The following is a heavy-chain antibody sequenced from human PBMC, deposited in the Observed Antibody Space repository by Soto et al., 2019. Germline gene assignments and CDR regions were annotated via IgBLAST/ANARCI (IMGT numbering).Heavy chain of an antibody. D-gene: IGHD3-3*01. J-gene: IGHJ4*02. CDR1: GFSFSSYA. CDR2: ISNSGGST. CDR3: GRPIGDFWSVNWAPSLFHC. Sequence: EVQLLESGGGLVQPGGSLRLSCAASGFSFSSYAISWLRQAPGKALEWVAGISNSGGSTYYAVSVKGRSTISRDNSKSRLFLQMIGLRAEDLALYSRGRPIGDFWSVNWAPSLFHCRGQGTLVTASP. V-gene: IGHV3-23*01.